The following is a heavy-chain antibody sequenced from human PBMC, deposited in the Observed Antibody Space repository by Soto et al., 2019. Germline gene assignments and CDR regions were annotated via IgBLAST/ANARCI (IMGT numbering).Heavy chain of an antibody. Sequence: QVQLVESEGGVVQPGRSLRLSCAASGFTFSSYGMHWVRQAPGKGLEWVAVISYDGSNKYYADSVKGRFTISRDNSKNTLYLQMNSLRAEDTAVYYCAKDIGTSSWYWSATLDYWGQGTLVTVSS. CDR3: AKDIGTSSWYWSATLDY. CDR2: ISYDGSNK. J-gene: IGHJ4*02. D-gene: IGHD6-13*01. CDR1: GFTFSSYG. V-gene: IGHV3-30*18.